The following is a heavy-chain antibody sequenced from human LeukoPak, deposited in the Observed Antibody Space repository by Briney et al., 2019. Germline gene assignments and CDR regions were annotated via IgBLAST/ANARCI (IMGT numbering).Heavy chain of an antibody. V-gene: IGHV5-51*01. Sequence: GESLKISCKGSGYSFSSYWIGWVRQMPGKGLEWMGIIYPGDSETRYSPSFQGQVTISADKSITTAYLQWSSLKASDTAIYYCARRYCTSSSCPNFDYWGQGTLVTASS. D-gene: IGHD2-2*01. CDR1: GYSFSSYW. CDR2: IYPGDSET. CDR3: ARRYCTSSSCPNFDY. J-gene: IGHJ4*02.